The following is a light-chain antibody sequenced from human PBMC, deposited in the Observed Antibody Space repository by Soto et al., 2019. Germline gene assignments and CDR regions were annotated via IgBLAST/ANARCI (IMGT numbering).Light chain of an antibody. CDR2: AVS. CDR1: SSDVGGYNH. V-gene: IGLV2-14*01. Sequence: QSVLTQPASVSGSPGQSITISCTGTSSDVGGYNHVSWYQHSPGKAPKLILFAVSDRPSGVSHRFSGSKSGNTASLTISGLQADDEADYYCCSYTSFSTVVFGGGTKLTVL. CDR3: CSYTSFSTVV. J-gene: IGLJ2*01.